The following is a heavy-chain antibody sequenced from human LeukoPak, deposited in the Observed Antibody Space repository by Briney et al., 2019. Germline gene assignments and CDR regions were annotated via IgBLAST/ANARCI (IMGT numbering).Heavy chain of an antibody. Sequence: SETLSLTCAVYGGSFSGYYWSRIRQPPGKGLEWIGEINHSGSTNYNPSLKSRVTISVDTSKNQFSLKLSSVTAADTAVYYCARTQSRPYSSSWKHFDYWGQGTLVTVSS. J-gene: IGHJ4*02. CDR2: INHSGST. CDR3: ARTQSRPYSSSWKHFDY. V-gene: IGHV4-34*01. CDR1: GGSFSGYY. D-gene: IGHD6-13*01.